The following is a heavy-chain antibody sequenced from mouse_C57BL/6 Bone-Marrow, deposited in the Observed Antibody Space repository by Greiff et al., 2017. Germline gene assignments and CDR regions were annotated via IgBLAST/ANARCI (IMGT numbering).Heavy chain of an antibody. V-gene: IGHV1-74*01. CDR1: GYTFTSYW. CDR3: SSSSTAVVDYFDY. D-gene: IGHD1-1*01. CDR2: IHPSDSDT. Sequence: QVQLQQPGAELVKPGASVKVSCKASGYTFTSYWMHWVKQRPGQGLEWIGRIHPSDSDTNYNQKFKGKATLTVDKSSSTAYMKLISLTSEDSAVYYCSSSSTAVVDYFDYWGQGTTLTVSS. J-gene: IGHJ2*01.